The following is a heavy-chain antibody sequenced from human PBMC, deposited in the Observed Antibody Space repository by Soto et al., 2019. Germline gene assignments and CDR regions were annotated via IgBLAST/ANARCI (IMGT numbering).Heavy chain of an antibody. Sequence: EVQLLQSGGHLVRPGGSLRLSCGASGFTFSDYVMTWVRQAPEKGLERVSTISVGGGSAYYADSVKGRFAISIDNSKNILYLQLKSLSAEDTAVYYCVKDRGQQLILGLWLDNWGKGTQVSVSS. J-gene: IGHJ5*02. CDR2: ISVGGGSA. D-gene: IGHD6-13*01. CDR3: VKDRGQQLILGLWLDN. CDR1: GFTFSDYV. V-gene: IGHV3-23*01.